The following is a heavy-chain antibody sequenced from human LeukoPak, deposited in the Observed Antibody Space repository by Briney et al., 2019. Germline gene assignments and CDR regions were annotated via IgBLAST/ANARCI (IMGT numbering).Heavy chain of an antibody. D-gene: IGHD3-10*01. J-gene: IGHJ4*02. CDR2: INHSGST. CDR3: ARGIRRHYYGSGSYYNTGRRIGDYFDY. CDR1: GGSISNYY. Sequence: SETLSLTCTVSGGSISNYYWSWIRQPPGKGLEWIGEINHSGSTNYNPSLKSRVTISVDTSKNQFSLKLSSVTAADTAVYYCARGIRRHYYGSGSYYNTGRRIGDYFDYWGQGTLVTVSS. V-gene: IGHV4-34*01.